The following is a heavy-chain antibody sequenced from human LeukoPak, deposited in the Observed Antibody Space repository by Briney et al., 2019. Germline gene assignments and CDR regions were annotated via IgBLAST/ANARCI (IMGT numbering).Heavy chain of an antibody. J-gene: IGHJ4*02. CDR1: GGSIRSSSYY. CDR3: ARRLCRSTSCYWSFDY. CDR2: IYYSGST. Sequence: SETLSLTCTVSGGSIRSSSYYWGWMRQPPGRGLEWIGNIYYSGSTYYNPSLKSRVTISVDTSKNQFFLKLSSVTATDTAVYYCARRLCRSTSCYWSFDYWGQGTLVTVSS. V-gene: IGHV4-39*01. D-gene: IGHD2-2*01.